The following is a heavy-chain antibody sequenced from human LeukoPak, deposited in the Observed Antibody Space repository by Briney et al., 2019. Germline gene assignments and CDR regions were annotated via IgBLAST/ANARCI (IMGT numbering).Heavy chain of an antibody. J-gene: IGHJ6*03. CDR1: GGSISSYY. D-gene: IGHD3-3*01. CDR2: IYYNGNT. V-gene: IGHV4-59*01. CDR3: ARDRIRFGSDYYYYMDV. Sequence: SSETLSLTCTVSGGSISSYYWSWIRQPPGKGLEWIGYIYYNGNTNYNPSLKSRITISVDTSKNQFSLKLSSVTAADTAVYYRARDRIRFGSDYYYYMDVWGKGTTVTVSS.